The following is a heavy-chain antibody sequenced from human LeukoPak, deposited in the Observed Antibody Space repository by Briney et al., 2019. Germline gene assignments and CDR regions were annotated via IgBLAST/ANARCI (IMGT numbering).Heavy chain of an antibody. V-gene: IGHV3-21*01. J-gene: IGHJ4*02. D-gene: IGHD6-19*01. Sequence: GGSLILSCAASGFTFSSYSMNWVRQAPGKGLEWVSSISSSSYIYYADSVKGRFTISRDNAKNSLYLQMNSLRAEDTAVYYCARDLSLGIAVAGATEYYFDYWGQGTLVTVSS. CDR1: GFTFSSYS. CDR3: ARDLSLGIAVAGATEYYFDY. CDR2: ISSSSYI.